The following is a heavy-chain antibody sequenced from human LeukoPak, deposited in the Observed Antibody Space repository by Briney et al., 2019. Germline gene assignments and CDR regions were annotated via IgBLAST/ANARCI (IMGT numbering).Heavy chain of an antibody. Sequence: GASVKVSCKASGYTFTGYYMHWVRQAPGQGLEWMGWMNPNSGNTGYARKFQGRVTMTRNTSISTAYMELSSLRSEDTAVYYCARVDMTSDAFDIWGQGTMVTVSS. CDR1: GYTFTGYY. J-gene: IGHJ3*02. V-gene: IGHV1-8*02. CDR2: MNPNSGNT. CDR3: ARVDMTSDAFDI. D-gene: IGHD2-2*03.